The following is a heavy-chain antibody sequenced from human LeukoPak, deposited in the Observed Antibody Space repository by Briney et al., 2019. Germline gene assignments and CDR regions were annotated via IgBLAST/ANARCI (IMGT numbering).Heavy chain of an antibody. CDR1: GVTFSSYA. D-gene: IGHD2-2*01. CDR3: AKGGYCSSTSCYGRENWFDP. CDR2: ISGSGGST. V-gene: IGHV3-23*01. Sequence: GGSLRLSCAASGVTFSSYAMSWVRQAPGKGLEWVSAISGSGGSTYYADSVKGRFTISRDNSKNTLYLQMNSLRAEDTAVYYCAKGGYCSSTSCYGRENWFDPWGQGTLVTVSS. J-gene: IGHJ5*02.